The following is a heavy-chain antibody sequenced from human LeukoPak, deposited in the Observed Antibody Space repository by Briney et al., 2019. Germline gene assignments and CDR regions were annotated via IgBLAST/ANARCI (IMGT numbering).Heavy chain of an antibody. V-gene: IGHV3-7*03. D-gene: IGHD3-3*01. Sequence: PGGSLRLSCAASGFTFSSYWMTWVRQAPGKGLEWMASIRQDGSQKYYVESVKGRFTIPRDNAKNSLYLQMNSLRAEDTAVYYCARDREWPLDYWGQGTLVTVFS. CDR3: ARDREWPLDY. J-gene: IGHJ4*02. CDR1: GFTFSSYW. CDR2: IRQDGSQK.